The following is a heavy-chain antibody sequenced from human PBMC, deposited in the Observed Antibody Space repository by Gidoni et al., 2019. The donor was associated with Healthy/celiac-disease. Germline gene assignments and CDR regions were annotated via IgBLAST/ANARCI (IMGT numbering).Heavy chain of an antibody. V-gene: IGHV3-9*01. CDR3: AKDMGGAVAGTAAFDY. CDR2: ISWNSGSI. J-gene: IGHJ4*02. D-gene: IGHD6-19*01. CDR1: GFTFDAYA. Sequence: EVQLVASGGCLVQPCRSLRLSCAASGFTFDAYAMHWVRQAPGTGLEWVSGISWNSGSIGYADSVKGRFTISRDNAKNSLYLQMNSLRAEDTALYYCAKDMGGAVAGTAAFDYWGQGTLVTVSS.